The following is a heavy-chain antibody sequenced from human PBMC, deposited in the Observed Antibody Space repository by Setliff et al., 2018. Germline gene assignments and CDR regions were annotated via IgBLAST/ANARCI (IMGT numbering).Heavy chain of an antibody. CDR2: IYSSGST. V-gene: IGHV4-30-4*02. Sequence: SETLSLTCTVSGGSISSGDYYWSWIRQPPGKGLEWIGYIYSSGSTYYNPSLKSRVTMSIDTSKNQFSLKLNSVTAADMAVYYCAREQWLDPPGYYYMDVWAKGTTVTV. CDR3: AREQWLDPPGYYYMDV. D-gene: IGHD6-19*01. J-gene: IGHJ6*03. CDR1: GGSISSGDYY.